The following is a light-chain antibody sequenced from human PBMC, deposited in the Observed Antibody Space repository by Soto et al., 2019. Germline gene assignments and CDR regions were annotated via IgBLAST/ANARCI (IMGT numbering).Light chain of an antibody. V-gene: IGKV4-1*01. Sequence: DIVMTQSPDCLAVSLGERATINCKSSQSVFYSSNNKNSLVWFQQKPGQPPKLLIHWASSRESGVPDRFSGSGSGTDFTLTISSLQAEDVAVYYCQQYYSTPWTFGQGTKVDIK. CDR3: QQYYSTPWT. J-gene: IGKJ1*01. CDR1: QSVFYSSNNKNS. CDR2: WAS.